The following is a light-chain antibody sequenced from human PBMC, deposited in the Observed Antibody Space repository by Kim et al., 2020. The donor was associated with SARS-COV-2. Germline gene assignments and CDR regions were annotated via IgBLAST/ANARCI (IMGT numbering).Light chain of an antibody. Sequence: QSITFSRAEPRRDVGYYNTVSWYQPRPGKTPKLTIYDASEGASGVSNRFTGSRSGNTASLAISGLRAEDEADYYGSSHTTSSTYVFGSGTKVTVL. CDR1: RRDVGYYNT. V-gene: IGLV2-14*03. CDR2: DAS. J-gene: IGLJ1*01. CDR3: SSHTTSSTYV.